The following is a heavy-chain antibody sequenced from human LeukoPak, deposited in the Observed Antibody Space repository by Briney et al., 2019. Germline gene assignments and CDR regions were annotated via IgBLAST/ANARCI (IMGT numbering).Heavy chain of an antibody. CDR2: IFYSGST. CDR3: AKSNGYGLVDI. Sequence: GSLRLSCAASGITFSSYAMHWVRQPPGKGLEWIGNIFYSGSTYYSPSLKSRVTISLDTSRNQFSLKLNSVTAADTAVYYCAKSNGYGLVDIWGQGTMVTVSS. J-gene: IGHJ3*02. CDR1: GITFSSYA. D-gene: IGHD3-10*01. V-gene: IGHV4-59*12.